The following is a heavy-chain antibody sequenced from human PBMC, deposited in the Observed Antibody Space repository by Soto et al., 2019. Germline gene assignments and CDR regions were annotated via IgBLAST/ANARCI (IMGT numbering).Heavy chain of an antibody. Sequence: PGGSLILSCAASGFTISSYSMNWVRQDPGKGLEWVSSISSSSSYIYYADSVKGRFTISRDNAKNSLYLQMNSLRAEDTAVYYCARGSCSSTSCYDGTAGDYWGQGTLVTVSS. J-gene: IGHJ4*02. CDR3: ARGSCSSTSCYDGTAGDY. CDR2: ISSSSSYI. D-gene: IGHD2-2*01. CDR1: GFTISSYS. V-gene: IGHV3-21*01.